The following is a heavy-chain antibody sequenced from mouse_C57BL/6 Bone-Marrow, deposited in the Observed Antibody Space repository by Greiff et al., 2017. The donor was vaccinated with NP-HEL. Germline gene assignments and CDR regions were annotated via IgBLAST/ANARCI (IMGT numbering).Heavy chain of an antibody. CDR2: ILPGSGST. Sequence: QVQLQQSGAELMKPGASVKLSCKATGYTFTGYWIEWVKQRPGHGLEWIGEILPGSGSTNYNEKFKGKATFTADTSSNTAYMQLSSLTTEDSAIYYFARSYYDYDVDFAYWGQGTLVTVSA. J-gene: IGHJ3*01. CDR3: ARSYYDYDVDFAY. V-gene: IGHV1-9*01. D-gene: IGHD2-4*01. CDR1: GYTFTGYW.